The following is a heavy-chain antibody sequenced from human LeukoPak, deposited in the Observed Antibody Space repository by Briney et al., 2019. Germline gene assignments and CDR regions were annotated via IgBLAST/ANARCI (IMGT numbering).Heavy chain of an antibody. J-gene: IGHJ6*03. Sequence: GGSLRLSCAASGFMFSTYEMNWVRQAPGKGLEWLSYISYNGRSIYYADSVKGRFTISRDNAKNSLYLQMNSLRAEDTAVYYCARDPYSGTYGDTYYYYMDVWGKGTTVTISS. CDR3: ARDPYSGTYGDTYYYYMDV. V-gene: IGHV3-48*03. CDR1: GFMFSTYE. D-gene: IGHD1-26*01. CDR2: ISYNGRSI.